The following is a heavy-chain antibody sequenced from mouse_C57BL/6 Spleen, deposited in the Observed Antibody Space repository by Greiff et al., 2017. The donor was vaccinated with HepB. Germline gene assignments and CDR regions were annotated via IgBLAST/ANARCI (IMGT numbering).Heavy chain of an antibody. J-gene: IGHJ1*03. CDR1: GFTFSNYW. Sequence: DVMLVESGGGLVQPGGSMKLSCVASGFTFSNYWMNWVRQSPEKGLEWVAQIRLKSDNYATHYAESVKGRFTISRDDSKSSVYLQMNNLRAEDTGIYYCTNLYWYFDVWGTGTTVTVSS. CDR2: IRLKSDNYAT. V-gene: IGHV6-3*01. CDR3: TNLYWYFDV.